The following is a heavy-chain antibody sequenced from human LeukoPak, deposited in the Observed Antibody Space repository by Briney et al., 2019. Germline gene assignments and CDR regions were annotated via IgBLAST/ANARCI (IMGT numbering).Heavy chain of an antibody. V-gene: IGHV3-30-3*01. D-gene: IGHD2/OR15-2a*01. J-gene: IGHJ4*02. Sequence: GGSLRLSCAASGFMFSSYAMHWVRQAPGKGLEWVAIMSYDGINKYYADSVRGRFTISRDNSKNTLYLQMNSLRAEDTAVYYCARDRSNYFDYWGQGTLVTVSS. CDR1: GFMFSSYA. CDR2: MSYDGINK. CDR3: ARDRSNYFDY.